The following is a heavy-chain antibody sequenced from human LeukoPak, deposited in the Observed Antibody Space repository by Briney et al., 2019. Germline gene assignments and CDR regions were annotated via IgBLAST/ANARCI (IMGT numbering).Heavy chain of an antibody. CDR3: ARDYSNYAHNLDY. CDR1: GYTFTGYY. D-gene: IGHD4-11*01. J-gene: IGHJ4*02. CDR2: INPNSGGT. V-gene: IGHV1-2*02. Sequence: PGASVKVSCKASGYTFTGYYMHWVRQAPGQGLEWMGWINPNSGGTNYAQKFQGRVTMTRNTSISTAYMELSSLRSEDTAVYYCARDYSNYAHNLDYWGQGTLVTVSS.